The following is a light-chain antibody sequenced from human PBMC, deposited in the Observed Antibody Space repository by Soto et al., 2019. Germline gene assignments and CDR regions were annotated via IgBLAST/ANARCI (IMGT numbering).Light chain of an antibody. V-gene: IGKV1-39*01. Sequence: DIQMTQSPSSLSASVGDRVTITCRADQAISSYLNWFQQKPGTAPRLLVFGASHLQTGVPSRFSGSGSGTHFTLTTSGLQPEDFATYFCQQSHTTPTTFGQGTRVDIK. J-gene: IGKJ5*01. CDR2: GAS. CDR3: QQSHTTPTT. CDR1: QAISSY.